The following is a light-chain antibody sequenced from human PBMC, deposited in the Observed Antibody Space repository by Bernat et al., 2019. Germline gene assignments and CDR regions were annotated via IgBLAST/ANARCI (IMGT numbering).Light chain of an antibody. V-gene: IGKV3-11*01. J-gene: IGKJ4*01. CDR1: QRVDIY. CDR2: DAS. CDR3: QQRKHWPPLT. Sequence: VLTQSPATLSLSPGERATLSCRASQRVDIYLAWYQQKPGQAPRLLIYDASNRATGIPPRFSGSWSGTDFTLTISSLEPEDFAFYYCQQRKHWPPLTFGGGTKVEI.